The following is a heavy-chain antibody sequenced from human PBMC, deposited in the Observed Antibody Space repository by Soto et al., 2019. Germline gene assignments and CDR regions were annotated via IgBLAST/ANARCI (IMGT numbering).Heavy chain of an antibody. Sequence: EVQLVESGGGLVQPGGSLRLSCAASGFNFSSYSMNWVRQAPGKGLEWVSYISSSSSTRYYPDSVKGRFTISRDNAKNSLYLQMNSLRDEDTAVYYCARDSGYSYGPFDYWGQGTLVPVSS. CDR2: ISSSSSTR. CDR1: GFNFSSYS. D-gene: IGHD5-18*01. V-gene: IGHV3-48*02. CDR3: ARDSGYSYGPFDY. J-gene: IGHJ4*02.